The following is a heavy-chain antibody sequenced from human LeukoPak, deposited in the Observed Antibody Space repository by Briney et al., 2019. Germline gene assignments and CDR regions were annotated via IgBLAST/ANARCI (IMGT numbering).Heavy chain of an antibody. CDR1: GCSISSGGYY. J-gene: IGHJ6*02. Sequence: SQTLSLTCTVSGCSISSGGYYWSWIRQHPGKGLEWIGYIYYSGSTYYNPSLKSRVTISVDTSKNQFSLKLSSVTAADTAVYYCARDRDYGDYTDYGMDVWGQGTTVTVSS. CDR3: ARDRDYGDYTDYGMDV. D-gene: IGHD4-17*01. CDR2: IYYSGST. V-gene: IGHV4-31*03.